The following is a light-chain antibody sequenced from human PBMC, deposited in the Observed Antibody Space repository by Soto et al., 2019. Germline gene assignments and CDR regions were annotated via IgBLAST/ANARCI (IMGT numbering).Light chain of an antibody. CDR1: QSITRN. CDR2: AAS. V-gene: IGKV1-39*01. Sequence: DIQMTQSPSSLSASVGDRVTITCRASQSITRNLNWYQQKPGKAPKLLIYAASSLQSGVPSRFSGTGSGTDFTLTISSLQPDDFATYYCQHYNSYSEAFGQGTKVDIK. J-gene: IGKJ1*01. CDR3: QHYNSYSEA.